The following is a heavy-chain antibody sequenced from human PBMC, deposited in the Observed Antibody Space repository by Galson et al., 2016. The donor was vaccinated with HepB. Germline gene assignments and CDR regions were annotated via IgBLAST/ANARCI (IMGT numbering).Heavy chain of an antibody. CDR3: ARAYGYDFWPFDY. J-gene: IGHJ4*02. Sequence: SLRLSCAASGFTFSSYSMHWVRQAPGKRLEWVSSISSSSSYRYYAESVKGRFTISRDNAKNPLYLQMNSLRVEDTAVYYCARAYGYDFWPFDYWGQGTLVTVSS. V-gene: IGHV3-21*01. D-gene: IGHD3-3*01. CDR2: ISSSSSYR. CDR1: GFTFSSYS.